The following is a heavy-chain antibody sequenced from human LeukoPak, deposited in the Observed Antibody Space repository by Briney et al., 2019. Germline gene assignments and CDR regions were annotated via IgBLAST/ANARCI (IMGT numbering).Heavy chain of an antibody. J-gene: IGHJ5*02. CDR3: ARGGYIVVVPAARLDP. CDR1: GYTFTGYY. Sequence: ASVKVSCKASGYTFTGYYMHWVRQAPGQGLEWMGWINPNSGGTNYAQKFQGRVTMTRDTSISTAYMELSRLRSDDTAVYYCARGGYIVVVPAARLDPWGQGTLVTVSS. CDR2: INPNSGGT. V-gene: IGHV1-2*02. D-gene: IGHD2-2*01.